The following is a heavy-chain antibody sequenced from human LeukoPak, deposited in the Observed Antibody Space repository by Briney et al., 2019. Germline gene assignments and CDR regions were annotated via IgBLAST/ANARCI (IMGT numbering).Heavy chain of an antibody. J-gene: IGHJ4*02. CDR3: AREDYYDSSGYLY. D-gene: IGHD3-22*01. CDR2: IYYSAST. Sequence: PSQTLSLTCTVSGGSISSGGYYWSWIRQHPGKGLEWIGYIYYSASTYYNPSLKSRVTISVDTSKNQFSLKLSSVTAAGTAVYYCAREDYYDSSGYLYWGQGTLVTVSS. CDR1: GGSISSGGYY. V-gene: IGHV4-31*03.